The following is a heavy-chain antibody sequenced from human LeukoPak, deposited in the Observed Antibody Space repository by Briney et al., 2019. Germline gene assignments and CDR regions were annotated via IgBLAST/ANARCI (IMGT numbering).Heavy chain of an antibody. CDR2: FDPEDGET. CDR1: GYTLTELS. Sequence: ASVKVSCKVSGYTLTELSMHWVRQAPGKGLEWMGGFDPEDGETIYAQKFQGRVTMTGDTSTDTAYMELSSLRSEDTAVYYCAKSYGYYAASHFDYCVQATLVTVSS. V-gene: IGHV1-24*01. D-gene: IGHD4-17*01. J-gene: IGHJ4*02. CDR3: AKSYGYYAASHFDY.